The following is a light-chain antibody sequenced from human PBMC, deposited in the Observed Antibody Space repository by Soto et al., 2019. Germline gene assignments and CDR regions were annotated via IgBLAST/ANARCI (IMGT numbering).Light chain of an antibody. CDR1: QSVSSSY. V-gene: IGKV3-20*01. CDR2: GAS. CDR3: QQYGSSPPT. Sequence: EIVLTQSPGTLSLSPGERATLSCRASQSVSSSYLAWYQQKPGQAPRLLIYGASSRATGIPDRFSGSGSGTDFNFTISRLEPEDFAVYYCQQYGSSPPTFGQGTKVEIK. J-gene: IGKJ1*01.